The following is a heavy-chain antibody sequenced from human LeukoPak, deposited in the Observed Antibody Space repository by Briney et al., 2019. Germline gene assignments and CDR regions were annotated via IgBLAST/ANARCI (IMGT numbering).Heavy chain of an antibody. D-gene: IGHD3-22*01. Sequence: SETLSLTCTVSGASISSSYWSWIRQSPGKGLEWIGYIYHTGSTKYDPSLESRVTISVDTSKNQFSLKLTSVTAADTAVYYCARGYFDSRGYSNAFDYWGQGALVTVSS. J-gene: IGHJ4*02. CDR3: ARGYFDSRGYSNAFDY. CDR1: GASISSSY. V-gene: IGHV4-59*01. CDR2: IYHTGST.